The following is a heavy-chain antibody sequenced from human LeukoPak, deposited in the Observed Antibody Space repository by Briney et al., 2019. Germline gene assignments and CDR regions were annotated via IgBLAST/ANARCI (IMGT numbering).Heavy chain of an antibody. CDR1: GYTFTSYG. J-gene: IGHJ5*02. Sequence: GASVKVSCKASGYTFTSYGISWVRQAPGQGLEWMGWINTNTGNPTYAQGFTGRFVFSLDTSVSTAYLQISSLKADDTAVYYCARDPYTSSSWYQGRANNWFDPWGQGTLVTVSS. CDR3: ARDPYTSSSWYQGRANNWFDP. CDR2: INTNTGNP. V-gene: IGHV7-4-1*02. D-gene: IGHD6-13*01.